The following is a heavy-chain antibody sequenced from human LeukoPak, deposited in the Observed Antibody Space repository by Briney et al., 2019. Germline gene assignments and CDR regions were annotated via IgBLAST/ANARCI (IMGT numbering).Heavy chain of an antibody. CDR2: ITGSGSST. CDR1: GFTFSSYA. V-gene: IGHV3-23*01. Sequence: GGSLRLSCAASGFTFSSYAMTWVRQAPGKGLEWGSAITGSGSSTYYADSVKGRFTISRDNSKNTIYVQMNSLRAEATALYYCAKVRWELRGPFFDYWGQGTLVTVSS. D-gene: IGHD1-26*01. J-gene: IGHJ4*02. CDR3: AKVRWELRGPFFDY.